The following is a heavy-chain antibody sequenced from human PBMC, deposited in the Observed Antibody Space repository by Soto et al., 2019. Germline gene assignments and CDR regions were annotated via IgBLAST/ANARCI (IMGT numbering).Heavy chain of an antibody. CDR1: GGTFSSYA. V-gene: IGHV1-69*01. CDR2: IIPIFGTA. D-gene: IGHD6-19*01. CDR3: ARPYSSGWYLFAFDI. Sequence: SVKVSCKASGGTFSSYAISWVRQAPGQGLEWMGGIIPIFGTANYAQKFQGRVTITADESTSTAYMELSSLRSEDTAVYYCARPYSSGWYLFAFDIWGQGTMVTVSS. J-gene: IGHJ3*02.